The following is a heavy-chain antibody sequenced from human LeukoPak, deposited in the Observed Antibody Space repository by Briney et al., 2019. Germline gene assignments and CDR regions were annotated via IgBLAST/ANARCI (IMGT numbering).Heavy chain of an antibody. CDR2: IYSGGNT. CDR1: GFTVSSNY. Sequence: GGSLRLSCAASGFTVSSNYMSWVRQAPAKGLEWVSVIYSGGNTYYADSVKGRFTISRDNSKNTLYLQMNSLRAEDTAVYYCARAVSSGYDPFDYWGQGTLVTVSS. J-gene: IGHJ4*02. D-gene: IGHD3-22*01. V-gene: IGHV3-53*01. CDR3: ARAVSSGYDPFDY.